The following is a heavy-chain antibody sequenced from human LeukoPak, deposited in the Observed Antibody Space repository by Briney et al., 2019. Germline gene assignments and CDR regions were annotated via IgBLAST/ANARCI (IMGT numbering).Heavy chain of an antibody. V-gene: IGHV3-66*01. CDR3: TKDSSSYDWGYMDV. CDR2: VHIGGQI. CDR1: GFTVSDNY. Sequence: GGSLRLSCAASGFTVSDNYISWVRQAPGKGLEWVSIVHIGGQIYYADSVRGRFTISRDNFKNTVSLQMNSLRAEDTAVYYCTKDSSSYDWGYMDVWGKGTTVTISS. J-gene: IGHJ6*03. D-gene: IGHD3-22*01.